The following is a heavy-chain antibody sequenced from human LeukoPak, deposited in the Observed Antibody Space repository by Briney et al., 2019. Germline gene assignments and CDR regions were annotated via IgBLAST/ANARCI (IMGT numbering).Heavy chain of an antibody. J-gene: IGHJ4*02. CDR1: GFTFSRFG. Sequence: GGSLRLSCAASGFTFSRFGMNWVRQAPGKGLEWISYISSSSSAIYYADSVKGRFTISRDNAKNSLHLQMNSLRAEDTAVYYCARGALTAVTAFDYWGQGTLVTVSS. CDR2: ISSSSSAI. D-gene: IGHD4-17*01. V-gene: IGHV3-48*04. CDR3: ARGALTAVTAFDY.